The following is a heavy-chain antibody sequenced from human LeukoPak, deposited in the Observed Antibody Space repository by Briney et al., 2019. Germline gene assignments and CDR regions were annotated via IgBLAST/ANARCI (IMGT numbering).Heavy chain of an antibody. CDR3: ARALVGDGSSIY. CDR2: INQDGVEK. D-gene: IGHD2-15*01. V-gene: IGHV3-7*05. J-gene: IGHJ4*02. Sequence: PGGSLRLSCAASGITVSKYWMSWVRQAPGKGLERVANINQDGVEKYYVDSVKGRFTISRDNAKSSLYLQMNSLRAEDTAVYFCARALVGDGSSIYWGQGTLVTVSS. CDR1: GITVSKYW.